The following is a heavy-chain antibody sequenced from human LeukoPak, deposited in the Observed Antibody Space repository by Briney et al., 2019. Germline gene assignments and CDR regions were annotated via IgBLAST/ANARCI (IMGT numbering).Heavy chain of an antibody. CDR1: GGTFSSYG. Sequence: SVKVSCKTSGGTFSSYGISWVRQAPGQGLEWMGGIIPIFGTANYAQKFQGRVTITADESTSTAYMELSSLRSEDTAVYYCARDPIVVVPAATSYYYCGMDVWGQGTTVTVSS. V-gene: IGHV1-69*13. J-gene: IGHJ6*02. CDR2: IIPIFGTA. D-gene: IGHD2-2*01. CDR3: ARDPIVVVPAATSYYYCGMDV.